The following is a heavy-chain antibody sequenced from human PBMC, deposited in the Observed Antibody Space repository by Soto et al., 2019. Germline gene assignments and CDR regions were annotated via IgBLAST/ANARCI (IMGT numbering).Heavy chain of an antibody. J-gene: IGHJ5*02. CDR2: IYHSGTT. CDR3: ARGRGGDERGYWFDP. CDR1: GGSISSGGCY. V-gene: IGHV4-31*11. D-gene: IGHD2-21*02. Sequence: QVQLQESGPGLVKPSQTLSLTCAVSGGSISSGGCYWSWIRQHPGKGLEWIGYIYHSGTTYCNPSLKSRVAXSXXXSXXQFSLKLSSVTAADTAVYSCARGRGGDERGYWFDPWGQGTLVTVSS.